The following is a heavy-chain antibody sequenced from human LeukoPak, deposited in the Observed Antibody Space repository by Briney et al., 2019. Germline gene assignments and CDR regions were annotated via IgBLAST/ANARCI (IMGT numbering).Heavy chain of an antibody. CDR3: GRGGPYYYGSGSYYGFDY. CDR1: GYSISSGYY. Sequence: SETLSLTCSVSGYSISSGYYWGWIRQPPGKGLEWIGSIYHSGRTYNNPSLRSRVTISVDTSKNQFSLNLNSVTAADTAVYYCGRGGPYYYGSGSYYGFDYWGQGTLVTVSS. V-gene: IGHV4-38-2*02. J-gene: IGHJ4*02. D-gene: IGHD3-10*01. CDR2: IYHSGRT.